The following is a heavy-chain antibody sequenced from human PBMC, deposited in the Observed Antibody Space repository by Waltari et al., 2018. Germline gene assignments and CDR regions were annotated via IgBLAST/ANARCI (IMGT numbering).Heavy chain of an antibody. D-gene: IGHD2-15*01. CDR1: GYIFTDYA. Sequence: QVHLVQSGAEVKQTGASVMISCKSSGYIFTDYAIHWVRQAPGQRLEWMGWINAGTGDIRYSDKFQGRVTVPRDTSAGTAYMDLTGLTSEDTSIYYCARGTVVRGALYDYWGQGTLVTVSS. CDR2: INAGTGDI. J-gene: IGHJ4*02. CDR3: ARGTVVRGALYDY. V-gene: IGHV1-3*01.